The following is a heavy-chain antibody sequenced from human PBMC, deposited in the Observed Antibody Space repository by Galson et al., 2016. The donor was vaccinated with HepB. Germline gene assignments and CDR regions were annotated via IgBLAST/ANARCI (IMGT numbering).Heavy chain of an antibody. CDR3: ASPRGRLVMPPDY. D-gene: IGHD6-6*01. V-gene: IGHV3-21*01. CDR2: ISSSSSL. CDR1: GFTFSSYT. Sequence: SLRLSCAASGFTFSSYTMNWVRQAPGKGLEWISSISSSSSLYYADSVKGRFTVSRDNAKNSLFLQMTTLRAEDTAVYYCASPRGRLVMPPDYWGQGTLVTVSS. J-gene: IGHJ4*02.